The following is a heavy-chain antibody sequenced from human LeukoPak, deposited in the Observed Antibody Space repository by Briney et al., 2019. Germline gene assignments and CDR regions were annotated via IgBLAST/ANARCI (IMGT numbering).Heavy chain of an antibody. D-gene: IGHD2-21*02. CDR3: ARGRIVVVTAIPGRGGYYFDY. Sequence: SETLSLTCTVSGGSISSSSYYWGWIRQPPGKGLEWIGSIYYSGSTYYNPSLKSRVTISVDTSKNQFSLKLSSVTAADTAVYYCARGRIVVVTAIPGRGGYYFDYWGQGTLVTVSS. CDR2: IYYSGST. J-gene: IGHJ4*02. CDR1: GGSISSSSYY. V-gene: IGHV4-39*07.